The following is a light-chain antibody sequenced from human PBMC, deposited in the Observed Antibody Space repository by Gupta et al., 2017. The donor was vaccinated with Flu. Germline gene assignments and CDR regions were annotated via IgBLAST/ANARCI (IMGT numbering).Light chain of an antibody. J-gene: IGLJ3*02. V-gene: IGLV1-40*01. CDR2: GNN. CDR3: QSYDISMSGSV. Sequence: QSGLTQPPSVSGAPGQRLTISCTGSSSNLGAGYDVHWYQQFPGKAPKLLLYGNNHRPSGVPDRFSGSKSGTSASLAIXGXQADDEXDYSCQSYDISMSGSVFGGGTKLTVL. CDR1: SSNLGAGYD.